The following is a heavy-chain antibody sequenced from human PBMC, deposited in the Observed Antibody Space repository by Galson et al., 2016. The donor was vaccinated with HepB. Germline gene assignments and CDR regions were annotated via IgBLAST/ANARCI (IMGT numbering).Heavy chain of an antibody. V-gene: IGHV4-31*03. CDR2: IYHSGNT. D-gene: IGHD3-3*01. Sequence: TLSLTCTVSGGSISSAGYYWTWIRQPPGRGLEWIGYIYHSGNTNYNPSLKSRVTISADTPKNQFSLKLRSVNAADTAVYFCARDRFRLSISPWGQGTLVTVSA. CDR3: ARDRFRLSISP. J-gene: IGHJ5*02. CDR1: GGSISSAGYY.